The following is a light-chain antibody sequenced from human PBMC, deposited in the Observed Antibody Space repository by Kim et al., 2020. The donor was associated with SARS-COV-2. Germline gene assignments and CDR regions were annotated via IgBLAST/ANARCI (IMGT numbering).Light chain of an antibody. J-gene: IGLJ3*02. CDR2: GNS. CDR1: SSNIGAGYD. Sequence: GQRVTISCTGRSSNIGAGYDVHWYQQLPQTAPTLLICGNSNRPSGVPDRFSGSKSGTSASLAITGLQAEDEADYYCQSYDSSLSGVFGGGTQLTVL. V-gene: IGLV1-40*01. CDR3: QSYDSSLSGV.